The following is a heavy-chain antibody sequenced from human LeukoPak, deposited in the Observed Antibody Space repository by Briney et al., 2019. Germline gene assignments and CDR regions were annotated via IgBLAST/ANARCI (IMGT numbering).Heavy chain of an antibody. CDR2: INTNTGNP. J-gene: IGHJ3*02. CDR1: GYTFSTYA. Sequence: ASMKVSCKASGYTFSTYAMNWVRQAPGQGLEWMGWINTNTGNPTYAQGFTGRFVFSLDTSVSTAYLQISSLKAEDTAVYYCARVGATHAIDIWGQGTMVTVSS. D-gene: IGHD1-26*01. V-gene: IGHV7-4-1*02. CDR3: ARVGATHAIDI.